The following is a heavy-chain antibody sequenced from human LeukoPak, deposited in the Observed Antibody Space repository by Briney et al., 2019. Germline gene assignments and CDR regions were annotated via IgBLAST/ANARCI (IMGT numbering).Heavy chain of an antibody. Sequence: GGSLRLSCAASGFTFSSYAMHWVRQAPGKGLEWVTVIWSDGSNKYYADSVKGRFTISRDNSKNTLYLQMNSLRAEDTAVYYCARGYYDGRGRHFEYWGQGTLVTVSS. V-gene: IGHV3-33*08. CDR1: GFTFSSYA. D-gene: IGHD3-22*01. J-gene: IGHJ4*02. CDR2: IWSDGSNK. CDR3: ARGYYDGRGRHFEY.